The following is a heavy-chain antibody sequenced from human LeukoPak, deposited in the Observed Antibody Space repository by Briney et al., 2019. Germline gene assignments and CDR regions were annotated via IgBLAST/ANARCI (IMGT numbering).Heavy chain of an antibody. CDR2: IGTAGDT. CDR3: ARGAYVGDYFDY. V-gene: IGHV3-13*01. Sequence: GGSLRLSCAASGFNFSSYDMHWLRQATGKGLAWVSVIGTAGDTYYPGSVKGRFTISRENAKNSLYLQMNSLRAGDTAVYYCARGAYVGDYFDYWGQGTLVTVSS. D-gene: IGHD2-21*01. J-gene: IGHJ4*02. CDR1: GFNFSSYD.